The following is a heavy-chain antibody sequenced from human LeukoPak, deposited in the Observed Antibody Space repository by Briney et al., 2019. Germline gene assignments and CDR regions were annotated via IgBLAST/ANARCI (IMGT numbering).Heavy chain of an antibody. V-gene: IGHV1-8*01. D-gene: IGHD7-27*01. J-gene: IGHJ4*02. CDR1: GSTFTSYD. CDR2: MNPNSGNT. CDR3: ARGRMGIALLGY. Sequence: GASVKVSFKASGSTFTSYDINWVRQATGQGLEWMGWMNPNSGNTGYAQKFQGRVTMTRNTSISTAYMELSSLRSEDTAVYYCARGRMGIALLGYWGQGTLVTVSS.